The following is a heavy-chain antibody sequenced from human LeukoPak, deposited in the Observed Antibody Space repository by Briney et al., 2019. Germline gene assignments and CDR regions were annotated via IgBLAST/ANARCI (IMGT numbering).Heavy chain of an antibody. Sequence: PSETLSLTCAVYGGSFSGYYWSWIRQPPGKGLEWIGEINHSGSTNYNPSLKSRVTISVDTSKNQFSLKLSSVTAADTAVYYCARGGERDIVATSYFDYWGQGTLVTVSS. CDR1: GGSFSGYY. J-gene: IGHJ4*02. V-gene: IGHV4-34*01. CDR3: ARGGERDIVATSYFDY. CDR2: INHSGST. D-gene: IGHD5-12*01.